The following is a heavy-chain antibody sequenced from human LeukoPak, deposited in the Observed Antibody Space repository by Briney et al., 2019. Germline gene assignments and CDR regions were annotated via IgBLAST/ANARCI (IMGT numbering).Heavy chain of an antibody. CDR1: GYTFTGYY. V-gene: IGHV1-2*02. D-gene: IGHD3-22*01. J-gene: IGHJ3*02. CDR2: INPNSGGT. Sequence: GASVKVSCKASGYTFTGYYMHWVRQAPGQGLEWMGWINPNSGGTNYAQKFQGRVTMTRDTSISTAYLQWSSLKASDTAMYYCARRYYYDSPTVAFDIWGQGTMVTVSS. CDR3: ARRYYYDSPTVAFDI.